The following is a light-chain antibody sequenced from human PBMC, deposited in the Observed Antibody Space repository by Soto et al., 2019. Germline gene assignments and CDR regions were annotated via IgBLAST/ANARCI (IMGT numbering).Light chain of an antibody. V-gene: IGLV1-51*01. CDR2: DNN. CDR1: GSNIGSNS. Sequence: QSVLTQPPSVSAAPGQTVTISCSGSGSNIGSNSVSWYQHVPGTAPKLLLYDNNKRPSGIPDRFFGSKSGTSATLGITGLQNADEADYYCGTWESYLSVAVFGGGTKLTVL. J-gene: IGLJ2*01. CDR3: GTWESYLSVAV.